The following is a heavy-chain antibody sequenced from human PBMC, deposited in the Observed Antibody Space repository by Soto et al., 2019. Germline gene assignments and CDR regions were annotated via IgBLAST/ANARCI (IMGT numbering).Heavy chain of an antibody. CDR2: IYWTGST. J-gene: IGHJ4*02. V-gene: IGHV4-31*02. Sequence: QVQLQESGPALVKPSQTLSVTCSVSGDSVGRGGHYWTWIRQHPGKGLDWIGSIYWTGSTSYNPSPKSRVTISVDRTNNQFALKVSSVTAANTFVYYCARDARLASAIDYWGQGTLISVSS. CDR3: ARDARLASAIDY. D-gene: IGHD1-26*01. CDR1: GDSVGRGGHY.